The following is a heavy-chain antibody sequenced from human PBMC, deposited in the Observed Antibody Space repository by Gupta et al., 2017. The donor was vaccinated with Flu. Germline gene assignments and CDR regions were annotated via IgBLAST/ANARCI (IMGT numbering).Heavy chain of an antibody. CDR2: IIPIFGTA. J-gene: IGHJ6*02. V-gene: IGHV1-69*06. Sequence: GQGLEWMGGIIPIFGTANYAQKFQGRVTITADKSTSTAYMELSSLRSEDTAVYYCARDQRLNNWNLYSGMDVWGQGTTVTVSS. D-gene: IGHD1-20*01. CDR3: ARDQRLNNWNLYSGMDV.